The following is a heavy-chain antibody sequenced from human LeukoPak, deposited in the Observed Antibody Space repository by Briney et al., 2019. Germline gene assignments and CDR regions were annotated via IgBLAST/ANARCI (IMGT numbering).Heavy chain of an antibody. V-gene: IGHV4-38-2*01. Sequence: PSETLSLTCAVSGYSISSGYYWGWIRQPPGKGLEWIGSIYHSGSTYYNPSLKSRVTISVDTSKNQFSLKLSSVTAADTAVYYCARHRNEYDYGDYQVIDYWGQGTLVTVSS. D-gene: IGHD4-17*01. CDR1: GYSISSGYY. CDR2: IYHSGST. CDR3: ARHRNEYDYGDYQVIDY. J-gene: IGHJ4*02.